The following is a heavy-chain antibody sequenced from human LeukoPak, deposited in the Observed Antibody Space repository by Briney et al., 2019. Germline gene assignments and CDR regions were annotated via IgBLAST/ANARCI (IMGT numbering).Heavy chain of an antibody. CDR2: ISAYNGNT. J-gene: IGHJ4*02. V-gene: IGHV1-18*01. CDR1: GYTFSRYG. Sequence: ASVKVSCKASGYTFSRYGISWVRQAPGQGLEWMGWISAYNGNTNYAQKHQGRVTMTTDTSTSTAYMDLRSLRSDDTAVYYCARDGGPLVVVAATLAADWGQGTLVTVSS. D-gene: IGHD2-15*01. CDR3: ARDGGPLVVVAATLAAD.